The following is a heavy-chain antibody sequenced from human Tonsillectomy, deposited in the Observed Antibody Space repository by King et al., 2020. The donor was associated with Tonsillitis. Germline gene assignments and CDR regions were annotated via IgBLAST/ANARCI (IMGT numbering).Heavy chain of an antibody. V-gene: IGHV3-30*01. CDR1: GFTFSSYA. D-gene: IGHD6-19*01. J-gene: IGHJ4*02. CDR3: AGEQWLVPSPFDY. CDR2: ISSDGSNK. Sequence: VQLVESGGGVVQPGRSLRLSCAASGFTFSSYAMHWVRQAPGQGLEWVAVISSDGSNKYYADSVKGRFTISRDNSKNTLYLQMNSLRTEDTAVYFCAGEQWLVPSPFDYWGQGTLVTVSS.